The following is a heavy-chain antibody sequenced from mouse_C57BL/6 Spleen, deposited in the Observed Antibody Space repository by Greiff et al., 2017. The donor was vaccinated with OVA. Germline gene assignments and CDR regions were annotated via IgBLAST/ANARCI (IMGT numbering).Heavy chain of an antibody. CDR1: GFTFSSYA. Sequence: EVKLMESGGGLVKPGGSLKLSCAASGFTFSSYAMSWVRQTPEKRLEWVATISDGGSYTYYPDNVKGRFTISRDNAKNNLYLQMSHLKSEDTAMYYCARYDWYFDVWGTGTTVTVSS. CDR2: ISDGGSYT. D-gene: IGHD2-3*01. CDR3: ARYDWYFDV. V-gene: IGHV5-4*03. J-gene: IGHJ1*03.